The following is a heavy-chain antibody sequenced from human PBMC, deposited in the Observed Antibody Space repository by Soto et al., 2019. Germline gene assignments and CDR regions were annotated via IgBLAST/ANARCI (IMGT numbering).Heavy chain of an antibody. CDR3: AKGAYAVVAASYFDY. D-gene: IGHD2-15*01. Sequence: QVQLVESGGGVVQPGRSLRLSCAASGFTFSSYGIHWVRQAPGKGLEWVAVISYDGSNKYYADSVKGRFTISRDNSKNTLYLQMYSLRAEDTAVYYCAKGAYAVVAASYFDYWRQGTLVTVSS. J-gene: IGHJ4*02. CDR1: GFTFSSYG. V-gene: IGHV3-30*18. CDR2: ISYDGSNK.